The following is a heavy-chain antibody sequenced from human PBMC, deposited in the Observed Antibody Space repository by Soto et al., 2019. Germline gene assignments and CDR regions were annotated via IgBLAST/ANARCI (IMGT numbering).Heavy chain of an antibody. J-gene: IGHJ3*02. CDR3: ARQGRPGYCTGGNCYPTFHI. V-gene: IGHV4-39*01. D-gene: IGHD2-15*01. Sequence: QMHLQQSGPGLVKPSETLSLTCTVAGSSMSSSAYYWGWIRHPPGKGLEWIGSVYYTGITDYKSSLESRVSISADTSKNQFSLRLTSLSAADTAIYFCARQGRPGYCTGGNCYPTFHIWGPGTMVTVSS. CDR1: GSSMSSSAYY. CDR2: VYYTGIT.